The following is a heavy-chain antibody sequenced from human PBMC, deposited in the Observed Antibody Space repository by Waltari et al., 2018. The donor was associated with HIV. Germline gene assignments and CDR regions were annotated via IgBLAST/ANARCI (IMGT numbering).Heavy chain of an antibody. CDR2: IESVHKT. D-gene: IGHD2-15*01. Sequence: EVRLVESGGGLIQPGGSLRLSCAASMVTVSNNFMSWVRQAPGKGLEWVAVIESVHKTHYSDPVKGRFAISRDNSKNELYLQMNSLRVEDTAMYYCTRDFRYWGQGTLVTVSS. CDR1: MVTVSNNF. CDR3: TRDFRY. J-gene: IGHJ4*02. V-gene: IGHV3-53*01.